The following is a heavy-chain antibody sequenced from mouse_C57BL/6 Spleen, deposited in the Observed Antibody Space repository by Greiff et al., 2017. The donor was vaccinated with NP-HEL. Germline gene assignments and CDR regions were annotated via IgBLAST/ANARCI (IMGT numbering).Heavy chain of an antibody. CDR2: ISYDGSN. CDR3: ASYYYDAMDY. J-gene: IGHJ4*01. V-gene: IGHV3-6*01. Sequence: EVQRVESGPGLVKPSQSLSLTCSVTGYSITSGYYWNWIRQFPGNKLEWMGYISYDGSNNYNPSLKNRISITRDTSKNQFFLKLNSVTTEDTATYYCASYYYDAMDYWGQGTSVTVSS. CDR1: GYSITSGYY. D-gene: IGHD1-1*01.